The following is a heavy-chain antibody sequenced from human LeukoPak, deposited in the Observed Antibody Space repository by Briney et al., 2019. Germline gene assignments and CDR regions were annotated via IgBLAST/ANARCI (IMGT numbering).Heavy chain of an antibody. CDR1: GYTFTNYG. CDR2: ISTYNTNT. Sequence: ASVKVSCKASGYTFTNYGITWARQAPGQGLEWMGWISTYNTNTDYARKLQGRVTMTTDTSTSTAYMGLRSLTSDDTAVYYCARGRLATVPFDYWGQGTLVTVSS. V-gene: IGHV1-18*01. D-gene: IGHD4-17*01. CDR3: ARGRLATVPFDY. J-gene: IGHJ4*02.